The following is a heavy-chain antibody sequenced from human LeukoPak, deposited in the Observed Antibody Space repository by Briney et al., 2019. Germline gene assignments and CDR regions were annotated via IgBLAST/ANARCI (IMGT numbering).Heavy chain of an antibody. CDR1: GYTFTGYY. V-gene: IGHV1-18*04. CDR3: ARSVDYYDSSGYYGDY. CDR2: ISAYNGNT. D-gene: IGHD3-22*01. Sequence: GASVKVSCKASGYTFTGYYMHWVRQAPGQGLEWMGWISAYNGNTNYAQKLQGRVTMTTDTSTSTAYMELRSLRSDDTAVYYCARSVDYYDSSGYYGDYWGQGTLVTVSS. J-gene: IGHJ4*02.